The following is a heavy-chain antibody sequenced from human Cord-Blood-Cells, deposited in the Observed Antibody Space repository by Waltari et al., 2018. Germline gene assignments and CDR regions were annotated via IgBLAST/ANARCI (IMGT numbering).Heavy chain of an antibody. D-gene: IGHD2-2*01. Sequence: HTTLPQSGPTLVKPRQNLKLTCYLSGFSLSTSRVGVGCIRQPPGKAMEWLALIYWDDDKRYSPSLKSRLTITKDTAKNQVVLTMTNMDPVDTATYDCAHRRTQCSSTSCYNWFDPWGQGTLVTVSS. J-gene: IGHJ5*02. CDR2: IYWDDDK. V-gene: IGHV2-5*02. CDR1: GFSLSTSRVG. CDR3: AHRRTQCSSTSCYNWFDP.